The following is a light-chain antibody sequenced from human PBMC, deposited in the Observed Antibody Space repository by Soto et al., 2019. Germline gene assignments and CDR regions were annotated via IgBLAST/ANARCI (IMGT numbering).Light chain of an antibody. CDR2: WAS. CDR1: QSILHSPNNKDA. CDR3: QQFYTTPT. V-gene: IGKV4-1*01. Sequence: DIVMTQSPDSLAASLGERATINCKSSQSILHSPNNKDALTWYQQKPGQPPKLLINWASTRESGVPDRFSGAGSGTDFTLTISSLQAEDVAVYYCQQFYTTPTFGQGTRVEIK. J-gene: IGKJ1*01.